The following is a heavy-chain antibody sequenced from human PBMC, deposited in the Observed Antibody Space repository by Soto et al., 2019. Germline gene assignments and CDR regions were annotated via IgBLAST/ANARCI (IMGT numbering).Heavy chain of an antibody. CDR3: ARLNDYGDYFDAFYI. J-gene: IGHJ3*02. V-gene: IGHV4-34*01. CDR1: GGSFSGYY. Sequence: QVQLQQWGAGLLKPSETLSLTCAVYGGSFSGYYWSWIRQPPGKGLEWIGEINHSGSTNYNPSLKSRVTISVDTSKNQFSLKLSSVTAADTAVYYCARLNDYGDYFDAFYIWGQGTMVTVSS. D-gene: IGHD4-17*01. CDR2: INHSGST.